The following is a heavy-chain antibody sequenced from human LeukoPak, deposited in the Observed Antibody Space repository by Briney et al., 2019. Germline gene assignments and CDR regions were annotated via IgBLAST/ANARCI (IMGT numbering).Heavy chain of an antibody. J-gene: IGHJ4*02. D-gene: IGHD4-17*01. CDR3: ARGGYGDYCDY. CDR2: IYYSGST. CDR1: GGSISSYY. V-gene: IGHV4-59*08. Sequence: SETLSLTCTVSGGSISSYYWSWIRQPPGKGMEWIGYIYYSGSTNYNPSLKSRVTISVNTSKNQFSLILSSVTAADTAVYYCARGGYGDYCDYWGQGTLVTVSS.